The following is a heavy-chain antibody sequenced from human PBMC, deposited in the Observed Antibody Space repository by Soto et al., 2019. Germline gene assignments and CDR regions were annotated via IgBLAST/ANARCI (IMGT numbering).Heavy chain of an antibody. CDR1: GYTFSSYT. J-gene: IGHJ3*01. V-gene: IGHV1-3*01. Sequence: ASVKVSCTASGYTFSSYTLHWVRQAPGQRLEWMGWINAGNGDAKYSQKFQGRVTMTRNTSISTTYMELSSLRSEDTAVYYCARVLVRGLDAFDFWGQGTMVTVSS. D-gene: IGHD3-10*01. CDR2: INAGNGDA. CDR3: ARVLVRGLDAFDF.